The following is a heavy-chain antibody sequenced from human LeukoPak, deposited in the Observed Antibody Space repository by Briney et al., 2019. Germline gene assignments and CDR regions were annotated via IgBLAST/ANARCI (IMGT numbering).Heavy chain of an antibody. CDR2: IYHSGST. J-gene: IGHJ1*01. V-gene: IGHV4-30-2*01. D-gene: IGHD4-17*01. CDR1: GGSVSSGSYY. CDR3: ARGGYGDYRYFQH. Sequence: SETLSLTCTVSGGSVSSGSYYWSWIRQPPGKGLEWIGYIYHSGSTYYNPSLKSRVTISVDRSKNQFSLKLSSVTAADTAVYYCARGGYGDYRYFQHWGQGTLVTVSS.